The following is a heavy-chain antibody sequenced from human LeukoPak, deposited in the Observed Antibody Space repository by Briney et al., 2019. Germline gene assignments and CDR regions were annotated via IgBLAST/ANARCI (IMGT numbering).Heavy chain of an antibody. D-gene: IGHD2-21*02. V-gene: IGHV4-4*02. CDR2: IYHSGST. CDR3: AREAYCGGDCYSGFDY. Sequence: SGTLSLTCAVSGGSISSSQWWTWVRQPPGKGLEWIGEIYHSGSTNYNPSLKSRVSMSVDKSKNQFSLKLSSVTAADTAVYYCAREAYCGGDCYSGFDYWGQGTLVTVSS. CDR1: GGSISSSQW. J-gene: IGHJ4*02.